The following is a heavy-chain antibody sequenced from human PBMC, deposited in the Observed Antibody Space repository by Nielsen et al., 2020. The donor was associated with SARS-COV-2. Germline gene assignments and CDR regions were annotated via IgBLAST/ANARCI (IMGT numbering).Heavy chain of an antibody. CDR2: IRSEGYGGTT. Sequence: GESLKISCLASGFNFEDYGVRWVRQAPGKGLEWVVFIRSEGYGGTTEYAASVRGRFSISRDDSKNTAYLQMNSLKSDDTAVYYCTRDRHGSGSYVQYSHYYYGLDAWGQGTTVTVSS. V-gene: IGHV3-49*04. CDR1: GFNFEDYG. D-gene: IGHD3-10*01. J-gene: IGHJ6*02. CDR3: TRDRHGSGSYVQYSHYYYGLDA.